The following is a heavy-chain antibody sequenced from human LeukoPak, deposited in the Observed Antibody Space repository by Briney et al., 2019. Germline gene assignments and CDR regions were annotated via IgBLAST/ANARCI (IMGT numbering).Heavy chain of an antibody. CDR1: GFTFSSYS. V-gene: IGHV3-30*03. CDR3: ARDGDPYSGSPRYHAFDI. CDR2: ISYDGSNK. J-gene: IGHJ3*02. Sequence: GGSLRLSCAASGFTFSSYSMNWVRQAPGKGLEWVAVISYDGSNKYYADSVKGRFTISRDNSKNTLYLQMNSLRAEDTAVYYCARDGDPYSGSPRYHAFDIWGQGTMVTVSS. D-gene: IGHD1-26*01.